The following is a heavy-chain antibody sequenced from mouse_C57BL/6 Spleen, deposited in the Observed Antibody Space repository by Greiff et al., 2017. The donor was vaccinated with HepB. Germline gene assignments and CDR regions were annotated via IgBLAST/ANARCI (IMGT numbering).Heavy chain of an antibody. V-gene: IGHV5-9-1*02. CDR2: ISSGGDYI. CDR1: GFTFSSYA. J-gene: IGHJ4*01. CDR3: TRDSNYGAMDY. Sequence: EVKLMESGEGLVKPGGSLKLSCAASGFTFSSYAMSWVRQTPEKRLEWVAYISSGGDYIYYADTVKGRFTISRDNARNTLDLQMSSLKSEDTAMYYCTRDSNYGAMDYWGQGTSVTVSS. D-gene: IGHD2-5*01.